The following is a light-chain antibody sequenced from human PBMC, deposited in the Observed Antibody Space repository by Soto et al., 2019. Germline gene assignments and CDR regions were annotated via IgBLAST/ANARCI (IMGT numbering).Light chain of an antibody. CDR2: AAS. J-gene: IGKJ1*01. CDR3: KNYNSAPWT. CDR1: QDITDY. V-gene: IGKV1-27*01. Sequence: DIQMTQSPSSLSASVGDRVTITCRASQDITDYLAWYQQKPGQVPNLLIYAASTLQSGVPSRFSGSGSGTDFTLTITGLQTEDVATYYCKNYNSAPWTFGQGTKVEIK.